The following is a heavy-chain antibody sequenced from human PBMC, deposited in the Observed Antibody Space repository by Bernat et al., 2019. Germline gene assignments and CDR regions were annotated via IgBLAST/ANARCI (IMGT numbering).Heavy chain of an antibody. D-gene: IGHD6-6*01. CDR2: IYSGGST. CDR3: ARAVQSLYYYYGMDV. V-gene: IGHV3-53*01. J-gene: IGHJ6*02. Sequence: EVQLVESGGGLVKPGGSLRLSCAASGFTFSNAWMNWVRQAPGKGLEWVSVIYSGGSTYYADSVKGRFTISRDNSKNTLYLQMNSLRAEDTAVYYCARAVQSLYYYYGMDVWGQGTTVTVSS. CDR1: GFTFSNAW.